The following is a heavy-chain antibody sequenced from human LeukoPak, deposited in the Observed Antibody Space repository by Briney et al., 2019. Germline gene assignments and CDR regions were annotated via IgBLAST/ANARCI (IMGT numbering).Heavy chain of an antibody. V-gene: IGHV3-74*01. CDR1: GFTFSKYW. J-gene: IGHJ4*02. Sequence: PGGSLRLSCAASGFTFSKYWMLWVRQAPGKGQEGVSRINTDGTVTTYADSVKGRFTVSRDNADNTMFLQMNSVRDEDTAVYYCATKQWLAPPPDSWGQGTPVTVSS. CDR2: INTDGTVT. D-gene: IGHD6-19*01. CDR3: ATKQWLAPPPDS.